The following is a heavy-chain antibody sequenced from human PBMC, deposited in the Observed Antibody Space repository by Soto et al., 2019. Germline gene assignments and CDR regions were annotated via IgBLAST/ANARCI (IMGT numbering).Heavy chain of an antibody. J-gene: IGHJ4*02. CDR1: GFTFRSYA. CDR2: IDGSGAGA. Sequence: EVQLLESGGGLVQPGGSLRLSCAASGFTFRSYAMSWVRQAPGRGLECVSSIDGSGAGAYYADSVKGRFTISRDNSKNTLDLQMNSLRAEDTAVYYCAKGDILTGSKEGWDYWGQGTRVTVSS. D-gene: IGHD3-9*01. CDR3: AKGDILTGSKEGWDY. V-gene: IGHV3-23*01.